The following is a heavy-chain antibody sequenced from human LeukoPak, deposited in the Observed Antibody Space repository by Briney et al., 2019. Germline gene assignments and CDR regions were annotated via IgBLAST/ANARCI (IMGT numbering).Heavy chain of an antibody. CDR1: GYTFTSYD. D-gene: IGHD1-26*01. V-gene: IGHV1-8*01. Sequence: ASVKVSCKASGYTFTSYDINWVRQAPGQGLEWMGWMNPNSGNTGYAQKFQGRVTMTRNTSTRTAYTELSSLRSEDTAVYYCARIQEWENFDYWGQGTLVTVSS. CDR2: MNPNSGNT. CDR3: ARIQEWENFDY. J-gene: IGHJ4*02.